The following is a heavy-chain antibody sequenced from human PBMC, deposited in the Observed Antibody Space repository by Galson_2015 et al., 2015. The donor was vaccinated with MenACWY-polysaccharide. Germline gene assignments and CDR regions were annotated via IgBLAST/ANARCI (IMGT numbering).Heavy chain of an antibody. Sequence: PALVNPTQPLTLTCTFSGFSLSTSGVGVGWIRQPPGKALEWLALIYWDDDKRYRPSLKSRLTITKDTSKNHVVLTMTNMDPVDTSTYYCAHRRPFQYCSSTSCEEYFQHWGQGTLVTVSS. J-gene: IGHJ1*01. CDR1: GFSLSTSGVG. CDR2: IYWDDDK. D-gene: IGHD2-2*01. CDR3: AHRRPFQYCSSTSCEEYFQH. V-gene: IGHV2-5*02.